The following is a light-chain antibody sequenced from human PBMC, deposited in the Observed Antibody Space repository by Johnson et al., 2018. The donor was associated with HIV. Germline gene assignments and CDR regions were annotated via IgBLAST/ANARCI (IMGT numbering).Light chain of an antibody. V-gene: IGLV1-51*01. CDR3: GTWDASLSVNV. CDR1: SCNIGDNY. J-gene: IGLJ1*01. Sequence: QSVLTQPPSVSAAPGQKVTISCSGSSCNIGDNYVSWYQQLPGTAPKLLIYDNNKRPSGIPDRFSGSKSGTSATLGITGLQTGDEADYYCGTWDASLSVNVFGPGTKVTVL. CDR2: DNN.